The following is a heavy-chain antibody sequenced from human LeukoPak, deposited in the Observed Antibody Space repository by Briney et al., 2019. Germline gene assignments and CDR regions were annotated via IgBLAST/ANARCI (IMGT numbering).Heavy chain of an antibody. Sequence: PSETLSLTCTVSGGSIISYYWSWIRQPPGKGLEWIGYIYYSGSTNYNPSLKSRVTISVDTSKNQFSLKLSSVTAADTAVYYCARVGTYGSGSYLSWLDYWGQGTLVTVSS. J-gene: IGHJ4*02. V-gene: IGHV4-59*01. CDR2: IYYSGST. D-gene: IGHD3-10*01. CDR3: ARVGTYGSGSYLSWLDY. CDR1: GGSIISYY.